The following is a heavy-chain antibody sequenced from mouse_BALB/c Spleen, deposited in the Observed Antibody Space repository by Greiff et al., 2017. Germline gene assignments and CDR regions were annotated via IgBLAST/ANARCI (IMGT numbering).Heavy chain of an antibody. J-gene: IGHJ2*01. CDR1: GYTFTDYN. V-gene: IGHV1S29*02. D-gene: IGHD2-1*01. CDR2: IYPYNGGT. Sequence: EVQLQESGPELVKPGASVKISCKASGYTFTDYNMHWVKQSHGKSLEWIGYIYPYNGGTGYNQKFKSKATLTVDNSSSTAYMELRSLTSEDSAVYYCARYGNYENHFDYRGQGTTLTVSS. CDR3: ARYGNYENHFDY.